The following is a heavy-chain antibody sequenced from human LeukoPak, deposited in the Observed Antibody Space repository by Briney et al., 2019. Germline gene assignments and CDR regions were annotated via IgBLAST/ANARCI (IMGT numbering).Heavy chain of an antibody. Sequence: PSETLSLTCAVYGGSFSGYYWSWIRQPPGKGLEWIGEINHSGSTNYNPSLKSRVTISVDTFKNQFSLKLSSVTAADTAVYYCARGRSEYGDYVRFVYWGQGTLVTVSS. CDR2: INHSGST. D-gene: IGHD4-17*01. CDR3: ARGRSEYGDYVRFVY. J-gene: IGHJ4*02. CDR1: GGSFSGYY. V-gene: IGHV4-34*01.